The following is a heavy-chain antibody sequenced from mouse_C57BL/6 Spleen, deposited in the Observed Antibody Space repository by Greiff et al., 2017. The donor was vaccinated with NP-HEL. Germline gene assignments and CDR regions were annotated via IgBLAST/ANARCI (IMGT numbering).Heavy chain of an antibody. CDR3: ARGGGYDYYAMDY. V-gene: IGHV1-64*01. CDR1: GYTFTSYW. CDR2: IHPNSGST. Sequence: QVQLKESGAELVKPGASVKLSCKASGYTFTSYWMHWVKQRPGQGLEWIGMIHPNSGSTNYNEKFKSKATLTVDKSSSTAYMQLSSLTSEDSAVYYCARGGGYDYYAMDYWGQGTSVTVSS. J-gene: IGHJ4*01. D-gene: IGHD3-1*01.